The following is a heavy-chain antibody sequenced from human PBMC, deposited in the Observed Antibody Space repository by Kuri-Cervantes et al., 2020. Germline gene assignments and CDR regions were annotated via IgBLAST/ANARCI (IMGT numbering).Heavy chain of an antibody. J-gene: IGHJ4*02. Sequence: GESLKISCTVSGFTLSDYYMDWVRQAPGKGLEWVAVISYDGSNKYYADSVKGRFTISRDNSKNTLYLQMNSLRAEDTAVYYCAKDNIAAAYFDYWGQGTLVTVSS. D-gene: IGHD6-13*01. V-gene: IGHV3-30*18. CDR2: ISYDGSNK. CDR1: GFTLSDYY. CDR3: AKDNIAAAYFDY.